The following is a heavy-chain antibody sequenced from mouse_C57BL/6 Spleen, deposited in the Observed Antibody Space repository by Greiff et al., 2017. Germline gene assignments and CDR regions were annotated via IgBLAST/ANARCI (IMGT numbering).Heavy chain of an antibody. CDR2: IDPENGDT. V-gene: IGHV14-4*01. CDR1: GFNIKDYY. D-gene: IGHD1-1*01. J-gene: IGHJ3*01. Sequence: VQLQQSGAELVRPGASVKLSCTASGFNIKDYYMHWVKQRPEQGLEWIGWIDPENGDTEYASKFQGKATITADTSSSTAYLQLSSLTSEDTAVYYCTTMYYYGSSSFACWGQGALVTVSA. CDR3: TTMYYYGSSSFAC.